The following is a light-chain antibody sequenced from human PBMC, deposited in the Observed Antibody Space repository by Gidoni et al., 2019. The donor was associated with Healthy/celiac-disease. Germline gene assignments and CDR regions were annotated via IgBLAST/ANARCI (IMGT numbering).Light chain of an antibody. CDR3: QQSYSTFFT. CDR2: AAS. CDR1: QSLSSY. V-gene: IGKV1-39*01. Sequence: DIQRTQSPSSLSASVGDRVTITCRASQSLSSYLNWYQQKPGKAPKLRIYAASSLQSGVPSRFSGSGSGTDFTLTISILQPEDFATYYCQQSYSTFFTFXPXTKVDIK. J-gene: IGKJ3*01.